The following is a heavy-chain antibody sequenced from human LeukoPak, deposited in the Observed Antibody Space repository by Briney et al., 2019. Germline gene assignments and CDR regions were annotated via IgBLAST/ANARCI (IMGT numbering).Heavy chain of an antibody. CDR1: GGSIISDY. D-gene: IGHD3-22*01. CDR2: IYYSGTT. J-gene: IGHJ3*02. CDR3: GRGGYDAFDI. V-gene: IGHV4-59*01. Sequence: SETLSLTCTVSGGSIISDYWSWLRQPPGKGLEWIGYIYYSGTTNYNPSLKSRVTISVDTSKNQFSLKLSSVTAADTAVYYCGRGGYDAFDIWGQGTMVTVSS.